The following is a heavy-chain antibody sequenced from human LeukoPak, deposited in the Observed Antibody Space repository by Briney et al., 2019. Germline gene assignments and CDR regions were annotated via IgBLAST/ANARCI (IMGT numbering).Heavy chain of an antibody. Sequence: DPSETLSLTCTVSGYSISNGYYWGWIRQPPGKGLEWIGSIYHSGSTYYNPSLKSRVTISVDTSKNQFSLKLSSVTAADTAVYYCAREGGGYSSSWPFDYWGQGTLVTVSS. CDR1: GYSISNGYY. CDR3: AREGGGYSSSWPFDY. CDR2: IYHSGST. D-gene: IGHD6-13*01. J-gene: IGHJ4*02. V-gene: IGHV4-38-2*02.